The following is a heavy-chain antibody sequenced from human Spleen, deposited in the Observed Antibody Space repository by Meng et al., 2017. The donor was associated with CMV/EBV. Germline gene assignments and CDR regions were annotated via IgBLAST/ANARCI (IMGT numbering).Heavy chain of an antibody. CDR2: IHPHRGDT. D-gene: IGHD7-27*01. V-gene: IGHV1-2*02. J-gene: IGHJ4*02. CDR1: GYTFTGHY. Sequence: GGSLRLSCKASGYTFTGHYFHWVRQAPGQGLEWMGWIHPHRGDTNYAQQFQGRVTLTRDTSINTGYMELTRLTSDDTAVYYCARDNNWGPDYWGQGTLVTVSS. CDR3: ARDNNWGPDY.